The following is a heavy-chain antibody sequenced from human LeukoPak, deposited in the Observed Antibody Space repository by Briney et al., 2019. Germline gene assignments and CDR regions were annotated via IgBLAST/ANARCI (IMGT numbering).Heavy chain of an antibody. V-gene: IGHV4-39*07. Sequence: SETLSLTCTVSGGSISSSSYYWGWIRQPPGKGLEWIGSIYYSGSTYYNPSLKSRVTISVDTSKNQFSLKLSSVTAADTAVYYCAREALLYCSSTSCFTGWFDPWGQGTQVTVSS. J-gene: IGHJ5*02. CDR2: IYYSGST. D-gene: IGHD2-2*02. CDR3: AREALLYCSSTSCFTGWFDP. CDR1: GGSISSSSYY.